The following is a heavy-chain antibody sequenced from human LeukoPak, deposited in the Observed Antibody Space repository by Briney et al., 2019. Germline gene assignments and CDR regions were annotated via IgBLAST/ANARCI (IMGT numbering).Heavy chain of an antibody. CDR1: GFTFSNAW. J-gene: IGHJ4*02. CDR2: IKGKTDGGTT. CDR3: TLLSEIDY. V-gene: IGHV3-15*01. Sequence: PGGSLRLSCAASGFTFSNAWMSWVRQAPGKGLEWVGRIKGKTDGGTTDYAAPVKGRFTISRDDSKNTLYLQMNSLKTEDTAVYYCTLLSEIDYWGQGTLVTVSS.